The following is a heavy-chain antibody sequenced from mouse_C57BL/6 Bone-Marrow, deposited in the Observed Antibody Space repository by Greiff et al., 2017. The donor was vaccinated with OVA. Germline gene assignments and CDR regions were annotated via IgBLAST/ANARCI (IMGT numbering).Heavy chain of an antibody. D-gene: IGHD1-1*01. CDR3: ARSGSSYAYWYFDV. CDR1: GYTFTSYW. CDR2: IYPGSGST. J-gene: IGHJ1*03. V-gene: IGHV1-55*01. Sequence: VQLQQPGAELVKPGASVKMSCKASGYTFTSYWITWVKQRPGQGLEWIGDIYPGSGSTTYNEKFKSKATLTVDTSSSTAYMQLSSLTSEDSAVYYCARSGSSYAYWYFDVWGTGTTVTVSS.